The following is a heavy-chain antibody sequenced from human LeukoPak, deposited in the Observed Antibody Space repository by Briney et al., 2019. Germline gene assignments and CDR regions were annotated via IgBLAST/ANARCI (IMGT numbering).Heavy chain of an antibody. CDR1: GFTFSSYS. Sequence: GGSLRLSCAASGFTFSSYSMNWVRQAPGKGLEGVSSISSSSSYIYYADSVKGRFTISRDNAKNSLYLQMNSLRAEDTAVYYCARDEQVGRFDYWGQGTLVTVSS. CDR3: ARDEQVGRFDY. J-gene: IGHJ4*02. CDR2: ISSSSSYI. V-gene: IGHV3-21*01. D-gene: IGHD2-2*01.